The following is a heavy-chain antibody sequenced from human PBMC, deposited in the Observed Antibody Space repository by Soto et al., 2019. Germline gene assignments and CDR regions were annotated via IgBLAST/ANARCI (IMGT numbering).Heavy chain of an antibody. CDR1: GGSISSGGYS. Sequence: QLQLQESGSGLVKPSQTLSLTCAVSGGSISSGGYSWSWIRQPPGKGLEWIGYIYHSGSTYYNPSLKSRVTISVDSSKNQFSLKLSSVTAADTAVYYCASAGGLGAVAADYWCQGTLVTVSS. CDR3: ASAGGLGAVAADY. D-gene: IGHD6-19*01. CDR2: IYHSGST. V-gene: IGHV4-30-2*01. J-gene: IGHJ4*02.